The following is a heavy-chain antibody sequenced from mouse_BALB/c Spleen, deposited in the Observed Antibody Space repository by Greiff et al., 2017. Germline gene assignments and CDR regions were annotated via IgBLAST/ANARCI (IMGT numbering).Heavy chain of an antibody. D-gene: IGHD2-14*01. Sequence: QVQLKESGPGLVAPSQSLSITCTVSGFSLTGYGVNWVSQPPGKGLEWLGMIWGDGSTDYNSALKSRLSISKDNSKSHVFLKMNSRQTDDTARDYCARDPGTTGYFDVWGAGATVTVSS. J-gene: IGHJ1*01. V-gene: IGHV2-6-7*01. CDR1: GFSLTGYG. CDR3: ARDPGTTGYFDV. CDR2: IWGDGST.